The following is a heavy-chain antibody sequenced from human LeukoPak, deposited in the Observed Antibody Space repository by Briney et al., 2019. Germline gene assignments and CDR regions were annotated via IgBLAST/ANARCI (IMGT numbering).Heavy chain of an antibody. CDR2: IRYDGSNK. CDR1: GFTFSSYG. V-gene: IGHV3-30*02. D-gene: IGHD3-3*01. Sequence: PGGSLRLSCAASGFTFSSYGMHWVRQAPGKGLEWVAFIRYDGSNKYYADSVKGRFTISRDNSKNTPYLQMNSLRAEDTAVYYCAKDAEWYFSYWGQGTLVTVSS. J-gene: IGHJ4*02. CDR3: AKDAEWYFSY.